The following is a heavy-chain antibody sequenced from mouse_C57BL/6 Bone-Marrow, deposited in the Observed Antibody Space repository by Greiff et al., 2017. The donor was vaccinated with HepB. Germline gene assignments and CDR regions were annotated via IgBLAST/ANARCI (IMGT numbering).Heavy chain of an antibody. CDR3: TTTVV. D-gene: IGHD1-1*01. CDR1: GFNIKDYY. Sequence: VQLQQSGAELVRPGASVKLSCTASGFNIKDYYMHWVKQRPEQGLEWIGRVDPEDGDTEYAPQFQGKATMTADTSSNISYLQLSSLTSEDTAVYYCTTTVVWGQGTLVTVSA. CDR2: VDPEDGDT. J-gene: IGHJ3*01. V-gene: IGHV14-1*01.